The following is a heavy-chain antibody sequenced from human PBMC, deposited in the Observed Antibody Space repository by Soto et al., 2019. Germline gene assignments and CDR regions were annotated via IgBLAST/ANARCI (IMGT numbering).Heavy chain of an antibody. V-gene: IGHV4-59*01. CDR1: GGSISSYY. CDR2: IYYSGST. CDR3: ARAGYSSGWRSNWFDP. D-gene: IGHD6-19*01. J-gene: IGHJ5*02. Sequence: ETLSLTCTVSGGSISSYYWSWIRQPPGKGLEWIGYIYYSGSTNYNPSLKSRVTISVDTSKNQFSLKLSSVTAADTAVYYCARAGYSSGWRSNWFDPWGQGTLVTVSS.